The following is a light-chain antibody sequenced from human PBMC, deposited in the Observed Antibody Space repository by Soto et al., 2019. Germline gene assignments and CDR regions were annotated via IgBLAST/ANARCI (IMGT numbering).Light chain of an antibody. V-gene: IGKV3-20*01. Sequence: EIVLTPSPGILSLSPGERATLSCSASQSVSHNLAWYRQTPGQAPRLLIYSASTRATDAPARFSGGGSGTDVYLTISRVEQADFSVDYCQHYGSSFATFGQGTQV. CDR1: QSVSHN. CDR3: QHYGSSFAT. CDR2: SAS. J-gene: IGKJ1*01.